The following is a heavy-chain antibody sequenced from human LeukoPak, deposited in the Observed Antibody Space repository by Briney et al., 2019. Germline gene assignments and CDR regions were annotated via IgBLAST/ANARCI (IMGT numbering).Heavy chain of an antibody. V-gene: IGHV3-30-3*01. CDR1: GFTLSSYA. D-gene: IGHD3-10*01. J-gene: IGHJ6*02. Sequence: GGSLRLSCAASGFTLSSYAMHWVRQAPGKGLEWVAVISYDGSNKYYADSVKGRFTICRDNSKNTLYLQMNSLRAEDTAVYYCARSRKRLGFRMDVWGQGTTVTVSS. CDR2: ISYDGSNK. CDR3: ARSRKRLGFRMDV.